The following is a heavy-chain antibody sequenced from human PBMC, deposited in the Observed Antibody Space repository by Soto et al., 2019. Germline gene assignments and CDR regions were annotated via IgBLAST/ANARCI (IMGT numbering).Heavy chain of an antibody. J-gene: IGHJ6*03. D-gene: IGHD5-12*01. Sequence: GGSLRLSCAASGFTFSSYSMNWVRQAPGKGLEWVSYISSSSSTIYYADSVKGRFTISRDNAKNSLYLQMNSLRAEDTAVYYCARGQVQYSGYDYYYYYMDVWGKGTTVTVSS. V-gene: IGHV3-48*01. CDR3: ARGQVQYSGYDYYYYYMDV. CDR1: GFTFSSYS. CDR2: ISSSSSTI.